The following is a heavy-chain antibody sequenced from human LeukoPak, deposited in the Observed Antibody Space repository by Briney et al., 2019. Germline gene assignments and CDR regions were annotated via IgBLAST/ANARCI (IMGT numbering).Heavy chain of an antibody. J-gene: IGHJ4*02. CDR1: GFTFSSYE. Sequence: PGGSLSISCAASGFTFSSYEINWVRQAPGKGLEWVSYISSSGSSIYYADSVKGRFIISRDNAKNSLYLQMNSLRADDTAVYYCTRGGQLVFDYWSRGTLVTVSS. D-gene: IGHD6-6*01. CDR3: TRGGQLVFDY. CDR2: ISSSGSSI. V-gene: IGHV3-48*03.